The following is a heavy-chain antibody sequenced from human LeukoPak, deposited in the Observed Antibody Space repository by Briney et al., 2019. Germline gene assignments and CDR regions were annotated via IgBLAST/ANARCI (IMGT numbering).Heavy chain of an antibody. V-gene: IGHV3-21*01. CDR1: GFTVSSNY. J-gene: IGHJ4*02. CDR2: ISSSSSYI. D-gene: IGHD2-2*01. Sequence: GGSLRLSCAASGFTVSSNYMNWVRQAPGKGLEWVSSISSSSSYIYYADSVKGRFTISRDNAKNSLYLQMNSLRAEDTAVYYCAREGQLLFSADYWGQGTLVTDSS. CDR3: AREGQLLFSADY.